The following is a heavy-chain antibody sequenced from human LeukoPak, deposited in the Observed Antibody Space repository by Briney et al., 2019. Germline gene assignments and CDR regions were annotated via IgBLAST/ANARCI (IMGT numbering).Heavy chain of an antibody. CDR3: ARDKRRIYYGSGSYYFDY. V-gene: IGHV4-61*02. Sequence: SETLSLTCTVSGGSLTSGDYYWSWIRQPAGKGLEWIGRIYTTGSTNYNPSFKSRVTISVDTSKNQFSLKLSSVTAADTAVYYCARDKRRIYYGSGSYYFDYWGQGTLVTVSS. CDR1: GGSLTSGDYY. D-gene: IGHD3-10*01. CDR2: IYTTGST. J-gene: IGHJ4*02.